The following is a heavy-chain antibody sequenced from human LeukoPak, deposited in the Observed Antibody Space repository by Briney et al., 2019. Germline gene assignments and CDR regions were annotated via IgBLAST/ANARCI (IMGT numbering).Heavy chain of an antibody. CDR2: ISGSGSST. J-gene: IGHJ2*01. D-gene: IGHD1-26*01. CDR1: GFTFSSYA. V-gene: IGHV3-23*01. CDR3: ARRLGNPGSLGYFDL. Sequence: PGGSLRLSCAASGFTFSSYAMSWVRQAPGKGLEWVSVISGSGSSTSYADSVKGRFTISRDNSKNTLYLQMNSLRAEDTALYYCARRLGNPGSLGYFDLWGRGTLVTVSS.